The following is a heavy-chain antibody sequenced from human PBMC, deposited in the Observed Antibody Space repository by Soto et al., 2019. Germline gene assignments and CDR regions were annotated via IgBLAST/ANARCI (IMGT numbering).Heavy chain of an antibody. Sequence: QVQLQESGPGLVKPSQTLSLTCTVSGGSISSGGYYCNWIRQLPGKGLEWIGYIYYSGNTHYNPSLKSRVTISVDTSKNQFSLKLASVTAAATAVYYCARTHGDYVALLSYWGQGTLVTVSS. D-gene: IGHD4-17*01. CDR3: ARTHGDYVALLSY. V-gene: IGHV4-31*03. CDR1: GGSISSGGYY. CDR2: IYYSGNT. J-gene: IGHJ4*02.